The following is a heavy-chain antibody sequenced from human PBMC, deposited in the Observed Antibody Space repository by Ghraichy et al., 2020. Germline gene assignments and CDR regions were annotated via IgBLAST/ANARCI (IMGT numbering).Heavy chain of an antibody. J-gene: IGHJ4*02. Sequence: SVKVSCKASGFTFTSSAVQWVRQARGQRLEWIGWIVVGSGNTNYAQKFQERVTITRDMSTSTAYMELSSLRSEDTAVYYCAADLFSGWSFDYWGQATLVTVSS. CDR1: GFTFTSSA. D-gene: IGHD6-19*01. CDR2: IVVGSGNT. CDR3: AADLFSGWSFDY. V-gene: IGHV1-58*01.